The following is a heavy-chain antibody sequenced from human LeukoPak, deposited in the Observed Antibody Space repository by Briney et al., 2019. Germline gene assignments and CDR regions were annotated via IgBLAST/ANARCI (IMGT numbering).Heavy chain of an antibody. J-gene: IGHJ4*02. D-gene: IGHD1-26*01. CDR2: VWYDGNDK. CDR1: GFSFSSYA. CDR3: ARGAGVGAGSFDS. Sequence: GGSLRLSCAASGFSFSSYAIHWVRQAPGKGLEWATIVWYDGNDKYYADSAKGRFTVSRDNSGNMVYLQMYSLRPEDTAVYYCARGAGVGAGSFDSWGQGTMVIVSS. V-gene: IGHV3-33*01.